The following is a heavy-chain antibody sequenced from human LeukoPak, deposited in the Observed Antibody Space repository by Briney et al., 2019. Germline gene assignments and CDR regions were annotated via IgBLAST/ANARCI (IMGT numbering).Heavy chain of an antibody. V-gene: IGHV1-8*01. CDR3: ARFGGGYDRFYYYYYGMDV. Sequence: ASVKVSCKASGYTFTSYDINWVRQAPGQGLEWMGWMNPNSGNTGYAQKFRGRVTMTRNTSISTAYMELSSLRSEDTAVYYCARFGGGYDRFYYYYYGMDVWGQGTTVTVSS. J-gene: IGHJ6*02. D-gene: IGHD5-12*01. CDR2: MNPNSGNT. CDR1: GYTFTSYD.